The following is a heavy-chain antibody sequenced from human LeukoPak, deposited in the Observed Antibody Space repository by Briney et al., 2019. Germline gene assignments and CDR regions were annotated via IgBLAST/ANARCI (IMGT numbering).Heavy chain of an antibody. CDR3: SRDGYYYDSSVYYYVGGANWFDP. J-gene: IGHJ5*02. Sequence: GASVKVSCKASGGTFSSYAISWVGQAPGQGLEWMGGIIPIFGTANYAQKLQGRVTITADESTSTAYMELSSLSSEDTAVYYCSRDGYYYDSSVYYYVGGANWFDPWCQGPLVTVSS. V-gene: IGHV1-69*13. CDR2: IIPIFGTA. CDR1: GGTFSSYA. D-gene: IGHD3-22*01.